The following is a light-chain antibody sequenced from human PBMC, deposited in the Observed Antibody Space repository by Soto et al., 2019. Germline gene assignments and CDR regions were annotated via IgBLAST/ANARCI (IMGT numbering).Light chain of an antibody. J-gene: IGKJ5*01. CDR3: QQFHSFPIT. Sequence: DIQMTQSPSTLSASVGDRVTITCRASQTVSRWLDWYQQKPGKAPQLLIEKASTLESGVPSRFSGSGSGTHFTLTINSLQPEDYATYYCQQFHSFPITFGQGTRLEIK. V-gene: IGKV1-5*03. CDR1: QTVSRW. CDR2: KAS.